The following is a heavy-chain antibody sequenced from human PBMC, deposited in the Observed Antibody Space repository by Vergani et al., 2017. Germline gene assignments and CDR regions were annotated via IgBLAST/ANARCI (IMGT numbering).Heavy chain of an antibody. D-gene: IGHD1-26*01. CDR1: GGSISSYY. CDR2: IYYSGST. V-gene: IGHV4-59*01. Sequence: QVQLQESGPGLVKPSETLSLTCTVSGGSISSYYWSWIRQPPGKGLEWIGYIYYSGSTNYNPSLKSRVTISVDTSKNQFSLKLSSVTAADTAVYYCARVAPPPYYYYYCYVMDVWGQGTTVTVSS. CDR3: ARVAPPPYYYYYCYVMDV. J-gene: IGHJ6*02.